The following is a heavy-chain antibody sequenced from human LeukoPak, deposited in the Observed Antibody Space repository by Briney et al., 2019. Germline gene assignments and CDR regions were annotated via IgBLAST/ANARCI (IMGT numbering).Heavy chain of an antibody. Sequence: SETLSLTCTVSGGSISSYYWSWIRQPPGKGLEWIGYICYSGSTNYNPSLKSRVTISVDTSKNQFSLKLSSVTAADTAVYYCARGLWFGEFNWFDPWGQGTLVTVSS. CDR1: GGSISSYY. D-gene: IGHD3-10*01. V-gene: IGHV4-59*01. CDR3: ARGLWFGEFNWFDP. J-gene: IGHJ5*02. CDR2: ICYSGST.